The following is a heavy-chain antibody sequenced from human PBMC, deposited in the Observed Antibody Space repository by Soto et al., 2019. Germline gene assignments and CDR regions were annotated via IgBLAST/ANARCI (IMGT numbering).Heavy chain of an antibody. J-gene: IGHJ6*02. CDR2: ISWNSGSI. CDR3: AKASRITIFGVVPTGYYGMDG. D-gene: IGHD3-3*01. CDR1: GFTFDDYA. Sequence: GGSLRLSCAASGFTFDDYAMHWVRQAPGKGLEWVSGISWNSGSIGYADSAKGRFTISRDNAKNSLYLQMNSLRAEDTASYYCAKASRITIFGVVPTGYYGMDGWGQGTTVTVPS. V-gene: IGHV3-9*01.